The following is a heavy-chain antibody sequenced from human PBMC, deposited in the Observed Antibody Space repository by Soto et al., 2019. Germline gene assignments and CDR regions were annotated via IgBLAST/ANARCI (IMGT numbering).Heavy chain of an antibody. CDR2: INPNSGGT. Sequence: ASVKVSCKASGYTFTGYYMHWVRQAPGQGLEWMGWINPNSGGTNYAQKFQGWVTMTRDTSISTAYMELSRLRSDDTAVYYCARGGGVVRGVINDVWFFVVWHYY. J-gene: IGHJ6*01. V-gene: IGHV1-2*04. CDR3: ARGGGVVRGVINDVWFFVVWHYY. CDR1: GYTFTGYY. D-gene: IGHD3-10*01.